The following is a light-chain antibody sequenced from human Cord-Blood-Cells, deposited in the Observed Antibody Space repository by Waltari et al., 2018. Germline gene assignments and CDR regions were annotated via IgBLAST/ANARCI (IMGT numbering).Light chain of an antibody. CDR3: AAWDDSLNGWV. J-gene: IGLJ3*02. CDR2: SNN. V-gene: IGLV1-44*01. CDR1: SSNIGSNT. Sequence: QSVLTQPPSASGTPGQRVTISCSGSSSNIGSNTVNWYQQPPGTAPKLLIYSNNQRPSGVPDRFSGSKSGTSASLAIRGLQSEDEADYYCAAWDDSLNGWVFGGGTKLTVL.